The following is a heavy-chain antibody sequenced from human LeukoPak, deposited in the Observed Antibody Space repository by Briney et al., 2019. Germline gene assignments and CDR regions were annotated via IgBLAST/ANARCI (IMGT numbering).Heavy chain of an antibody. CDR1: GGSISSSSYY. CDR2: IYYSGST. CDR3: ARQVSSGTDY. J-gene: IGHJ4*02. D-gene: IGHD6-19*01. V-gene: IGHV4-39*01. Sequence: SETLSLTCTVSGGSISSSSYYWGWIRQPPGKGLEWTGSIYYSGSTYYNPSLKSRVTISVDTSKNQFSLKLSSVTAADTAVYYCARQVSSGTDYWGQGTLVTVSS.